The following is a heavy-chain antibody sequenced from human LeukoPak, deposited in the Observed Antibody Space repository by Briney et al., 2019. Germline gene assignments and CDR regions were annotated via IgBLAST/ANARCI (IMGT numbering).Heavy chain of an antibody. CDR1: GYTFTGYY. V-gene: IGHV1-2*02. D-gene: IGHD2-2*01. CDR3: ARWGLGYCSSTSCYDVVDY. CDR2: INPNSVGT. Sequence: GASVKVSCKASGYTFTGYYMHWVRQAPGQGLEWMGWINPNSVGTNYAQKFQGRVTMTRDTSISTAYMELSRLRSDDTAVYYCARWGLGYCSSTSCYDVVDYWGQGTLVTVSS. J-gene: IGHJ4*02.